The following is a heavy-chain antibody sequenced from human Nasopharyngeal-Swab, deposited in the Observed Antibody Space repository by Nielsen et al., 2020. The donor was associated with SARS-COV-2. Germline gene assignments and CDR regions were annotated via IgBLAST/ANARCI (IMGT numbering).Heavy chain of an antibody. CDR3: ARGGVPAAIRYYYYMDV. Sequence: SQTLSLTCAVYGGSFSGYYWSWIRQPPGKGLEWIGEINHSGSTNYNPSLKSRVTISVDKSKNQFSLKLSSVTAADTAVYYCARGGVPAAIRYYYYMDVWGKGTTVTVSS. CDR1: GGSFSGYY. CDR2: INHSGST. D-gene: IGHD2-2*01. J-gene: IGHJ6*03. V-gene: IGHV4-34*01.